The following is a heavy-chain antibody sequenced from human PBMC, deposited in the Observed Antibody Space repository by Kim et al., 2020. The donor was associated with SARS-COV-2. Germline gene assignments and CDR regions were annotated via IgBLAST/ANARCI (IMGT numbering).Heavy chain of an antibody. V-gene: IGHV3-11*06. J-gene: IGHJ4*02. Sequence: AASVKGRVAISRDNAKNSLYLKRSRVRAEDTAVYYCARSPSDSSSLSFDYWGQGTLVTVSS. CDR3: ARSPSDSSSLSFDY. D-gene: IGHD6-13*01.